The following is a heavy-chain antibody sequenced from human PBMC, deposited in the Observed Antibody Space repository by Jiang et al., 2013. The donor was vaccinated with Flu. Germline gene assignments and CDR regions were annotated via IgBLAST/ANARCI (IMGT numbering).Heavy chain of an antibody. CDR2: IYPGDFDT. V-gene: IGHV5-51*01. J-gene: IGHJ4*02. D-gene: IGHD1-26*01. Sequence: GESLKISCKGSGYSFTSYWIGWVRQMPGKGLEWMGIIYPGDFDTRYSPSFQGQVTISADKSISTAYLQWSSLKASDTAMYYCARQGVSGSYNFYLGYWGQGTLVTVSS. CDR3: ARQGVSGSYNFYLGY. CDR1: GYSFTSYW.